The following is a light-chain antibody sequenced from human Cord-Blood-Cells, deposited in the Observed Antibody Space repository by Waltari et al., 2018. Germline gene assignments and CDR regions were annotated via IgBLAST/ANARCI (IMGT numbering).Light chain of an antibody. Sequence: AIQLTQSPSSLSASVGARVTITRRASQAISSALAWYQQKPGKAPKLLIYDASSLESGVPSRFSGSGSGTDFTLTISSLQPEDFATYYGQQFNSYPPYTFGQGTKLEIK. CDR2: DAS. CDR3: QQFNSYPPYT. V-gene: IGKV1-13*02. CDR1: QAISSA. J-gene: IGKJ2*01.